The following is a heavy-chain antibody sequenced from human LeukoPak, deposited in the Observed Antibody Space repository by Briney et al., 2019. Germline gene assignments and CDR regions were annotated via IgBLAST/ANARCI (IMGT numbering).Heavy chain of an antibody. V-gene: IGHV3-9*01. Sequence: PGRSLRLSCAASGFTFDDYAMHWVRQAPGKGLEWVSGISWNSGSIGYADSVKGRFTISRDNAKNSLYLQMNSLRAEDTAVHYCARDGSYYGSGSLLDYWGQGTLVTVSS. CDR2: ISWNSGSI. CDR1: GFTFDDYA. J-gene: IGHJ4*02. CDR3: ARDGSYYGSGSLLDY. D-gene: IGHD3-10*01.